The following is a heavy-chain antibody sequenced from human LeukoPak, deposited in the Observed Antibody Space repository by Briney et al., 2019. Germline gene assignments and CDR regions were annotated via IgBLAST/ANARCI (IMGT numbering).Heavy chain of an antibody. V-gene: IGHV1-46*01. CDR2: INPSGGGT. J-gene: IGHJ4*02. D-gene: IGHD3-22*01. CDR3: ARLFRSSSGYLMLDY. CDR1: GYTFTTYY. Sequence: ASVKVPCKASGYTFTTYYIHWVRQAPGQGLEWMGIINPSGGGTSYAQTFQGRVTMTRDTSTSTVYMELNSLRSEDTAVYYCARLFRSSSGYLMLDYWGQGTLVTVSS.